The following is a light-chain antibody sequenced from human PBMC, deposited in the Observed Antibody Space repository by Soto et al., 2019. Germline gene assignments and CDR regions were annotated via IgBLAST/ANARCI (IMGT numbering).Light chain of an antibody. CDR3: IQARQRPRT. V-gene: IGKV2-28*01. CDR2: LAS. CDR1: QSPLHSNGYKF. Sequence: EIVMTQSPLSLPVMPGEPASISCRTSQSPLHSNGYKFLDWYLQRPGPSPQLLIYLASNRSSGVPDRFSGSGSGTDFTLKISRVEAEDVGVYYGIQARQRPRTFVLGTNV. J-gene: IGKJ1*01.